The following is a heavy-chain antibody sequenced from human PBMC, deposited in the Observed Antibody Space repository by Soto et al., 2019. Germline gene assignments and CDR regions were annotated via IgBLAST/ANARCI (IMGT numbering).Heavy chain of an antibody. Sequence: SETLSLTCAVYGGSFSGYYWSWIRQPPRKGLEWIGEINHSGSTNYNPSLKSRVTISVDTSKNQFSLKLSSVTAADTAVYYCARGYIAAAATYYFDYWGQGTLVTVSS. CDR1: GGSFSGYY. D-gene: IGHD6-13*01. CDR3: ARGYIAAAATYYFDY. V-gene: IGHV4-34*01. CDR2: INHSGST. J-gene: IGHJ4*02.